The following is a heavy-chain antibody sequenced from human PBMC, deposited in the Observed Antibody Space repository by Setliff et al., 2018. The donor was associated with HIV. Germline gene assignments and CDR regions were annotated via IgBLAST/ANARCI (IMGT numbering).Heavy chain of an antibody. CDR3: ARHRVRDSWRGLGSFRYRAYYFDQ. V-gene: IGHV4-61*02. D-gene: IGHD3-3*01. CDR2: IYSNGNT. CDR1: GGSISSRSYY. Sequence: SETLSLTCTVSGGSISSRSYYWSWLRQPAGKGLEWIGRIYSNGNTDYNPSLKSRVTISEDTSKNHFSLKLRSVTAADTAMYYCARHRVRDSWRGLGSFRYRAYYFDQWGQGTLVTV. J-gene: IGHJ4*02.